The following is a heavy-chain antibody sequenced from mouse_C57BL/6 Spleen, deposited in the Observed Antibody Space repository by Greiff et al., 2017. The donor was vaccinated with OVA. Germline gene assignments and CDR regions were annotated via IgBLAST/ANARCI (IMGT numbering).Heavy chain of an antibody. CDR1: GYTFTDYE. Sequence: QVQLQQSGAELVRPGASVTLSCKASGYTFTDYEMHWVKQTPVHGLEWIGAIDPETGGTAYNQKFKGKAILTADKSSSTAYMELRSLTSEDSAVYYCTLNWGYAMDYWGQGTSVTVSS. J-gene: IGHJ4*01. CDR2: IDPETGGT. V-gene: IGHV1-15*01. CDR3: TLNWGYAMDY. D-gene: IGHD4-1*01.